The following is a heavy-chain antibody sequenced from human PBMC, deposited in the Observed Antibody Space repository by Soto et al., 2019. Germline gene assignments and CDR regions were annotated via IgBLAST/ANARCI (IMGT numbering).Heavy chain of an antibody. CDR3: ARDPWAADY. Sequence: EVQSVESGGGLIQPGASLRLSCAASGFTVSTKYMSWVRQAPGKGLEWVSVIYSGGSTFYADSVRGRFTISRDNSKNTVNLQMNSLRAEDTAVYYCARDPWAADYWGQGTLVTVSS. V-gene: IGHV3-66*01. CDR2: IYSGGST. D-gene: IGHD1-26*01. J-gene: IGHJ4*02. CDR1: GFTVSTKY.